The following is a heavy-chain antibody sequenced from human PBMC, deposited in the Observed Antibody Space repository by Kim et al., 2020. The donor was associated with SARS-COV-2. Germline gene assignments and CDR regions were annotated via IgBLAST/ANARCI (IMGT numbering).Heavy chain of an antibody. Sequence: STYSADSVKDRFTISRDNARDAQYLQMNSLRAEDTAVYCCASGSDGYFDYWGRGTLVTVSS. V-gene: IGHV3-53*01. J-gene: IGHJ4*02. CDR3: ASGSDGYFDY. D-gene: IGHD2-15*01. CDR2: ST.